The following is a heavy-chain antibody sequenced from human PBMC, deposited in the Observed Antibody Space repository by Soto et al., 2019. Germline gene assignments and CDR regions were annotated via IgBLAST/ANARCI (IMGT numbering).Heavy chain of an antibody. CDR3: AKDSGSWHYFDY. CDR1: GFSFSIYA. D-gene: IGHD1-26*01. V-gene: IGHV3-23*01. Sequence: EVQLLESGGGLVQPGGSLRLSCAASGFSFSIYAMSWVRQAPGKGLEWVSGISGSSGNTYYADSVKGRFTISRDNSKNTLSLQMNSLRDEDTAVYYCAKDSGSWHYFDYVGQGTLVTASS. J-gene: IGHJ4*02. CDR2: ISGSSGNT.